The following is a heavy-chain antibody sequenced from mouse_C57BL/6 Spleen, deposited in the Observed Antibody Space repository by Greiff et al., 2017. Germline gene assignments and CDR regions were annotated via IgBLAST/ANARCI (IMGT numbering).Heavy chain of an antibody. CDR2: INPNNGGT. D-gene: IGHD1-1*01. CDR1: GYTFTDYS. CDR3: ARSYGMGYAMDD. Sequence: VQLQQSGPELVKPGASVKISCKASGYTFTDYSMNWVKQSPGKSLEWFGDINPNNGGTNYNQKFKGKATLTVDKSSSTAYMELRSLTSEDSAVYYCARSYGMGYAMDDWGQGTSVTVSS. V-gene: IGHV1-26*01. J-gene: IGHJ4*01.